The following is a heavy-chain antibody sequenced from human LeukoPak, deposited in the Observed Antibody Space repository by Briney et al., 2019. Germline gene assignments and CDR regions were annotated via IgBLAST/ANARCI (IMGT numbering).Heavy chain of an antibody. J-gene: IGHJ5*01. V-gene: IGHV3-30*18. CDR1: GYTFSGYA. CDR2: ISYDGRTA. Sequence: GGSLRLSCVASGYTFSGYAIHWVRQAPGKGLEWVAVISYDGRTAYYADSVKGRFTISRDNSKNTAYLQMNSLRGEDTAVYYCAKRSDVVTSIPDSWGQGTLVTVSS. D-gene: IGHD2-21*02. CDR3: AKRSDVVTSIPDS.